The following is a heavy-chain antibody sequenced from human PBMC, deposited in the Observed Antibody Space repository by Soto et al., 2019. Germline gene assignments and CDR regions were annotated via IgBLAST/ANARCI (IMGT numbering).Heavy chain of an antibody. CDR1: GGTFSSYT. CDR2: IIPILGIA. Sequence: ASVKVSCKASGGTFSSYTISWVRQAPGQGLEWMGRIIPILGIANYAQKFQGRVTITADKSTSTAYMELSSLRSEDTAVYYCARGYSGYHWFDPWGQGTLVTVSS. J-gene: IGHJ5*02. V-gene: IGHV1-69*02. D-gene: IGHD5-12*01. CDR3: ARGYSGYHWFDP.